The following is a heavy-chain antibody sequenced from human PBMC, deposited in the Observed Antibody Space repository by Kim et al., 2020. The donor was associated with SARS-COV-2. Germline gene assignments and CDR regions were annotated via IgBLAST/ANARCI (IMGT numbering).Heavy chain of an antibody. CDR2: ISSSGSTI. J-gene: IGHJ6*02. CDR3: ARGNRRQPAYGSGSYYNVSGYYYYGMDV. D-gene: IGHD3-10*01. CDR1: GFTFSDYY. V-gene: IGHV3-11*01. Sequence: GGSLRLSCAASGFTFSDYYMSWIRQAPGKGLEWVSYISSSGSTIYYADSVKGRFTISRDNAKNSLYLQMNSLRAEDTAVYYCARGNRRQPAYGSGSYYNVSGYYYYGMDVWGQGTTVTVSS.